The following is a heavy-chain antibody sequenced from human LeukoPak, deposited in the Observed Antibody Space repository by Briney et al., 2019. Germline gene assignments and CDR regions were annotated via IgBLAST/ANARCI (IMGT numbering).Heavy chain of an antibody. Sequence: ASVKVSCKASGYTFTSYGISWVRQAPGQGLEWMGWISAYNGNTNYAQKLQGRVTMTTDTSTSTAYMELRSLRSDDTAVYYCARDLTPWGRGQQLATNDYWGQGTLVTVSS. CDR3: ARDLTPWGRGQQLATNDY. V-gene: IGHV1-18*01. D-gene: IGHD6-13*01. CDR1: GYTFTSYG. J-gene: IGHJ4*02. CDR2: ISAYNGNT.